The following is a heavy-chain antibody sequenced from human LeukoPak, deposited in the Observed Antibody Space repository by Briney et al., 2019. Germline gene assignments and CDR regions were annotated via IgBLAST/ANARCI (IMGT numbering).Heavy chain of an antibody. D-gene: IGHD3-22*01. J-gene: IGHJ4*02. CDR3: ARERYYYDSSGYYVDY. Sequence: GGSLRLSCAASGFTFSNFAMHWVRQAPGKGLDWVAVISYDGSNKYYADSVKGRFTISRDNSKNTLYLQMNSLRAEDTAVYYCARERYYYDSSGYYVDYWGQGTLVTVSS. V-gene: IGHV3-30*04. CDR1: GFTFSNFA. CDR2: ISYDGSNK.